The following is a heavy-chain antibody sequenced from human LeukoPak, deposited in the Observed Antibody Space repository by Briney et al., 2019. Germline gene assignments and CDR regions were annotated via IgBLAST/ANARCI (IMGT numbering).Heavy chain of an antibody. D-gene: IGHD5-24*01. Sequence: GGSLRLSCAASGFTFSSYSMNWVRQAPGKGLEWVSSISSGSSYIYYADSVKGRFTISRDNAKNSLYLQMNSLRAEDTAVYYCARGHRRDGYNVDYWGQGTLVTVSS. CDR1: GFTFSSYS. CDR2: ISSGSSYI. CDR3: ARGHRRDGYNVDY. J-gene: IGHJ4*02. V-gene: IGHV3-21*01.